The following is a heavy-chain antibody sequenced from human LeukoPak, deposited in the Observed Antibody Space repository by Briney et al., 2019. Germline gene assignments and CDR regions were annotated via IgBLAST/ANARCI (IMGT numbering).Heavy chain of an antibody. Sequence: GGSLRLSCAASGFTFSSYAMHWVRQAPGKGLEWVAVISYDGSNKYYADSVKGRFTISRDNSKNTLYLQMNSLRAEDTAVYYCARDHNGDYVRTYFDYWGQGTLVTVSS. CDR3: ARDHNGDYVRTYFDY. D-gene: IGHD4-17*01. CDR1: GFTFSSYA. V-gene: IGHV3-30-3*01. CDR2: ISYDGSNK. J-gene: IGHJ4*02.